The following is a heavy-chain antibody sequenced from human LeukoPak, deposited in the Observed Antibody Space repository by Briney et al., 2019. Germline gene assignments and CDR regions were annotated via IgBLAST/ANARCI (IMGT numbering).Heavy chain of an antibody. CDR3: ARGGGSGWYYFDY. J-gene: IGHJ4*02. V-gene: IGHV3-53*01. Sequence: GGSLRLSCAASGFIVSSKYMSWVRQAPGKGLEWVSVIYSGGSTYYAASVEGRFSISRDNSKNTVYLQMNNLRVDDTAVYYCARGGGSGWYYFDYWGQGTLVTVSS. CDR1: GFIVSSKY. D-gene: IGHD6-19*01. CDR2: IYSGGST.